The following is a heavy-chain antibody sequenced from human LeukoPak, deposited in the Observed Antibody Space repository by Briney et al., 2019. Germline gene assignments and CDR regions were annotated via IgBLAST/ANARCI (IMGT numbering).Heavy chain of an antibody. Sequence: ASVKVSCKASGYTFTSYYMHWVRQAPGQGLEWMGIINPSGGSTSYAQKFQGRVTMTRDASTSTVYMELSSLRSEDTAVYYCARKSSGWKQFDYWGQGTLVTVSS. CDR2: INPSGGST. CDR3: ARKSSGWKQFDY. V-gene: IGHV1-46*01. J-gene: IGHJ4*02. D-gene: IGHD6-19*01. CDR1: GYTFTSYY.